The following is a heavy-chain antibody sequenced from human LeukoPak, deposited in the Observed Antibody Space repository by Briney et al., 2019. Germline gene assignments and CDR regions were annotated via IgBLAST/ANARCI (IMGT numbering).Heavy chain of an antibody. Sequence: GGSLRLSCAASGFTVSSNYMSWVRQAPGKGLEWVSVIYSGGSTYYADSVKGRFTISRDNSENTLYLQMNSLRAEDTAVYYCARVEMATIMGFDYWGQGTLVTVSS. CDR1: GFTVSSNY. J-gene: IGHJ4*02. V-gene: IGHV3-53*01. D-gene: IGHD5-24*01. CDR3: ARVEMATIMGFDY. CDR2: IYSGGST.